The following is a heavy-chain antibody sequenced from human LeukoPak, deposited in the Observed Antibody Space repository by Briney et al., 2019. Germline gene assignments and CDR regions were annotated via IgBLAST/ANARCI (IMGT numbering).Heavy chain of an antibody. CDR1: GFTFSSYA. V-gene: IGHV3-23*01. D-gene: IGHD5-18*01. CDR2: ISGSGGST. J-gene: IGHJ4*02. Sequence: GGSLRLSCAASGFTFSSYAMSWVRQAPGKGLEWVSAISGSGGSTYYADSVKGRFTISRDNSKNTLYLQMNSLRAEDTAVYYCAIVGGGYSYAYFDYWGQGTLVTVSS. CDR3: AIVGGGYSYAYFDY.